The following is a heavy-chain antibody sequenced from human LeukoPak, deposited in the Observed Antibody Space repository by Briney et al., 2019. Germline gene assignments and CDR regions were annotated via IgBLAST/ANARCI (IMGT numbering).Heavy chain of an antibody. CDR3: ARLPYCSGGSCYRGYFDY. J-gene: IGHJ4*02. V-gene: IGHV4-39*01. D-gene: IGHD2-15*01. CDR2: IYYSGST. CDR1: GGSISSSSYY. Sequence: SETLSLTCTVSGGSISSSSYYWGWIRQPPGKGLEWIGSIYYSGSTYYNPSLKSRVTISVDTSKNQFSLKLSSVTAADTAVYYCARLPYCSGGSCYRGYFDYWGQGTLVTVSS.